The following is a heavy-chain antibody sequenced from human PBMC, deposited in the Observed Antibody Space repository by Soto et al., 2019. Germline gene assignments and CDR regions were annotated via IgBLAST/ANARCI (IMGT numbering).Heavy chain of an antibody. CDR1: GGSISSSSYY. CDR3: AVYYYGSGSSFDP. Sequence: SETLSLTCTVSGGSISSSSYYWGWTRQPPGKGLEWIGSIYYSGSTYYNPSLKSRVTISVDTSKNQFSLKLSSVTAADTAVYYCAVYYYGSGSSFDPSGQATLVTLSS. V-gene: IGHV4-39*01. CDR2: IYYSGST. D-gene: IGHD3-10*01. J-gene: IGHJ5*02.